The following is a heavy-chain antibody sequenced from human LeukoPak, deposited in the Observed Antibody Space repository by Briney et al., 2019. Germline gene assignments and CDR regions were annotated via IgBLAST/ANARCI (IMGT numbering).Heavy chain of an antibody. V-gene: IGHV1-46*01. J-gene: IGHJ1*01. CDR1: ENTFTNYY. CDR3: ARDMSTRVTPISYAFDV. Sequence: ASVKVSCKASENTFTNYYMHWVRQAPGQGLEWLGLINPNGDRTAYAPSFQGRVTMTRDTSTTTVYLELSSLRSEDAAVYYCARDMSTRVTPISYAFDVWGPGTLVTVSS. CDR2: INPNGDRT. D-gene: IGHD4-23*01.